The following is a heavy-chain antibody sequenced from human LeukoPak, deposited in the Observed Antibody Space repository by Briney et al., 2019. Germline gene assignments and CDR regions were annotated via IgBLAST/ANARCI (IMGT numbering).Heavy chain of an antibody. CDR3: ARAGSYCSGGSCYSGSYYYYGMDV. CDR2: IYPSDSGT. D-gene: IGHD2-15*01. V-gene: IGHV5-51*01. J-gene: IGHJ6*02. Sequence: GESLKISCKTSGYSFTDYWIGWVRQMPGKGLEWMGFIYPSDSGTRYSPSFQGQVTISADKSISTAYLQWSSLKASDTAMYYCARAGSYCSGGSCYSGSYYYYGMDVWGQGTTVTVSS. CDR1: GYSFTDYW.